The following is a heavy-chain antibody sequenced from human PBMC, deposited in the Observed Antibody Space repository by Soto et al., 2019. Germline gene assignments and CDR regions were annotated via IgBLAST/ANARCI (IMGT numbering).Heavy chain of an antibody. V-gene: IGHV4-31*03. CDR3: AREGALGNFDY. Sequence: QVQLQESGPGLVKPSQTLSLTCTVSGGSISRGGYYWSWIRQHPGQGLEWIGYIYYTGSTSYNSSLKSRFTISVDTSKNQFSLKLSSVTAADTAVYYCAREGALGNFDYWGQGTLVTVSS. J-gene: IGHJ4*02. D-gene: IGHD3-16*01. CDR2: IYYTGST. CDR1: GGSISRGGYY.